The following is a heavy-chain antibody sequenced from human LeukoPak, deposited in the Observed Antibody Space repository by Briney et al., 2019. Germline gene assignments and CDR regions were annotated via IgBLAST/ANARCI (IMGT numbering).Heavy chain of an antibody. J-gene: IGHJ4*02. CDR3: TTAPSGYAYMNGWHLDY. CDR1: GFTFNYAW. V-gene: IGHV3-15*01. Sequence: GGPLRLSCAASGFTFNYAWMSWVRQAPGKGLEWVGRIKSKTDGETTDYAAPVKGRFTISRDDSKNTLYLQMNSLKTEDTALYYCTTAPSGYAYMNGWHLDYWGQGALVTVSS. CDR2: IKSKTDGETT. D-gene: IGHD5-18*01.